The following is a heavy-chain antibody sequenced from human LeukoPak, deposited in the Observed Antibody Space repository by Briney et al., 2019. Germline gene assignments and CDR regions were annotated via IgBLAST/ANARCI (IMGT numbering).Heavy chain of an antibody. D-gene: IGHD3-10*01. CDR2: IHDTGST. Sequence: TASETLSLTCTVSGGSIGSYYWSWIRQPPGKGLEWIGYIHDTGSTKYNPSLKSRVTISVDTSRNHLSLKLTSVTAADTAVYYCARGRSGGDWFDPWGQGTLVTVSS. J-gene: IGHJ5*02. CDR3: ARGRSGGDWFDP. CDR1: GGSIGSYY. V-gene: IGHV4-59*01.